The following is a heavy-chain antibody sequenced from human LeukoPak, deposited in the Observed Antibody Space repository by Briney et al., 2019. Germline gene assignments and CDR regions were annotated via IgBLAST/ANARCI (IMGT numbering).Heavy chain of an antibody. D-gene: IGHD6-19*01. V-gene: IGHV3-23*01. CDR2: ISGSGVST. CDR1: GFTFSGYA. J-gene: IGHJ6*02. CDR3: AKTAVSDYYYYGVDV. Sequence: GGSLRLSCAASGFTFSGYAMSWVRQAPGQGLEWVSTISGSGVSTFYADSVKGRFTISRDNSKNTLYLQLNSLRAEDTAVYSCAKTAVSDYYYYGVDVWGQGTTVTVSS.